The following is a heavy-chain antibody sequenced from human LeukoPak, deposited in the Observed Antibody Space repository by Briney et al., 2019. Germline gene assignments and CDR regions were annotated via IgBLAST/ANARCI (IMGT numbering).Heavy chain of an antibody. CDR1: GFTFSSYS. J-gene: IGHJ4*02. CDR2: ISSSSSYI. CDR3: ARGHDFWSGYYPQYYFDY. V-gene: IGHV3-21*01. D-gene: IGHD3-3*01. Sequence: GGSLRPSCAASGFTFSSYSMNWVRQAPGKGLEWVSSISSSSSYIYYADSVKGRFTISRDNAKNSLYLQMNSLRAEDTAVYYCARGHDFWSGYYPQYYFDYWGQGTLVTVSS.